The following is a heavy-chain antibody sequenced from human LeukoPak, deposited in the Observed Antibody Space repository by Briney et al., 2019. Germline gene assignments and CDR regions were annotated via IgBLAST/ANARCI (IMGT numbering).Heavy chain of an antibody. J-gene: IGHJ4*02. D-gene: IGHD3-3*01. Sequence: SETLSLTCTVSGGSISSGGYYWSWIRQHPGKGLEWIGYIYYSGSTYYNPSLKSRVTISVDTSKNQFSLKLSSVTAADTAVYYCARGYYDFWSGYSPIDYWGQGTLVTVSS. CDR3: ARGYYDFWSGYSPIDY. CDR2: IYYSGST. CDR1: GGSISSGGYY. V-gene: IGHV4-31*03.